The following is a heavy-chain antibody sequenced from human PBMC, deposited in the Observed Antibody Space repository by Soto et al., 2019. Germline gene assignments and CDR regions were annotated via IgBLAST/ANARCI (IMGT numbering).Heavy chain of an antibody. V-gene: IGHV4-59*08. D-gene: IGHD6-25*01. Sequence: SDTLSLTCTIFGSSIYSYYWSWIRQPPGKGLEWIGYIYYSGSTNYNPSLKSRVTLSVDTSKNQFSLKLSSVTAADTAVYYCARLYGFSGFDYWGQGTLVTVS. CDR2: IYYSGST. CDR3: ARLYGFSGFDY. CDR1: GSSIYSYY. J-gene: IGHJ4*02.